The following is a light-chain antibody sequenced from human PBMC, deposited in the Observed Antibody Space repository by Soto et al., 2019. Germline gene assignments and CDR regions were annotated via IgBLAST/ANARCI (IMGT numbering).Light chain of an antibody. V-gene: IGLV2-8*01. CDR1: SSDIGGYNY. CDR2: EVT. Sequence: QTVVTQPPSASGSLGQSVTISCTGTSSDIGGYNYVSWYQQHPGKAPDLIIYEVTKRPSGVPDRFSGSKSGNTAYLTVSGLQTEDEADYYCSSVAGKNNFDVLLGGGTKLTVL. CDR3: SSVAGKNNFDVL. J-gene: IGLJ2*01.